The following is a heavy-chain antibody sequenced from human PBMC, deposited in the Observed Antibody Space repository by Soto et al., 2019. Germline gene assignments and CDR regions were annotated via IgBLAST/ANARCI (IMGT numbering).Heavy chain of an antibody. CDR3: ARHVFITVVRGTTVTFEYYNGMDV. CDR1: GGSIRSDNYS. Sequence: SETLSLTCTFSGGSIRSDNYSWAWIRKPPGEGLEWIGSMYYSGSTYYSPSLKSRVTISEDTSKNQFSLKLSSVTAADTAVYFCARHVFITVVRGTTVTFEYYNGMDVWGPGTTVTAP. D-gene: IGHD3-10*01. CDR2: MYYSGST. V-gene: IGHV4-39*01. J-gene: IGHJ6*02.